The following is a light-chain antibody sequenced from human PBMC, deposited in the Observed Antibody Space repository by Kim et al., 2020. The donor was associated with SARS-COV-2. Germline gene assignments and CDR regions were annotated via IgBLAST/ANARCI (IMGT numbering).Light chain of an antibody. J-gene: IGLJ3*02. CDR1: SGHSSYA. CDR3: QTWGTGIFWV. Sequence: SVKLTCTLSSGHSSYAIAWHQQQSEKDPRYLMELDMYGGNSKGDGIPDRFSGSSSGAERYLTISSLQSEDEADYYCQTWGTGIFWVFGGGTQLTVL. CDR2: LDMYGGN. V-gene: IGLV4-69*01.